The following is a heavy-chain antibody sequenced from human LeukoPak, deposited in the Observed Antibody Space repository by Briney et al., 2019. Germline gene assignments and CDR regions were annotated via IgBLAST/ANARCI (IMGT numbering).Heavy chain of an antibody. Sequence: PGGSLRLSCAASGFTFSKYWMLWVHQAPGKGLESVSRINTDGTVTTYADSVKGRFTVSRDNADNTMFLQVNSVRDEDTAVYYCATKQWLAPPPDSWGQGTPVTVSS. D-gene: IGHD6-19*01. J-gene: IGHJ4*02. V-gene: IGHV3-74*01. CDR1: GFTFSKYW. CDR2: INTDGTVT. CDR3: ATKQWLAPPPDS.